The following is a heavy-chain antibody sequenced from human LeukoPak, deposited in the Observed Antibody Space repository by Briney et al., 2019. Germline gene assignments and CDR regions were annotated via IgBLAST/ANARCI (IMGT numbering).Heavy chain of an antibody. D-gene: IGHD5-24*01. J-gene: IGHJ4*02. CDR2: ISDSGGVI. CDR3: AKRLRDGYNSPIDF. V-gene: IGHV3-23*01. Sequence: ETLSLTCTVSGGSISSSSYYWGWVRQAPGKGLEWVSGISDSGGVIDYADSVKGRFTISRDTSKNTLHLQMNSLRAEDTAVYYCAKRLRDGYNSPIDFWGQGTLVTVSS. CDR1: GGSISSSSYY.